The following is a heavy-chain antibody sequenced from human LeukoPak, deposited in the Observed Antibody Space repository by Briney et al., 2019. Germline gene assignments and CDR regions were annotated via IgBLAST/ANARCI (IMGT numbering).Heavy chain of an antibody. Sequence: GGSLRLSCAASGFTFSSSAMNWVRQARGKGLEWVSSLNNVGSHIYYAGSVRGRFTISRDNAKNSLYLQMSSLRAEDTAVYYCTRDPTQYLRYGYFDYWGQGTLVTVSS. CDR3: TRDPTQYLRYGYFDY. J-gene: IGHJ4*02. D-gene: IGHD4-11*01. V-gene: IGHV3-21*01. CDR1: GFTFSSSA. CDR2: LNNVGSHI.